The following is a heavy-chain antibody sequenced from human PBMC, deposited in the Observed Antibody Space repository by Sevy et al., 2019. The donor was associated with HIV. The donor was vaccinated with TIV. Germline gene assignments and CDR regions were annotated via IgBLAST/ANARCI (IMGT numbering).Heavy chain of an antibody. CDR1: GGSFSNHH. Sequence: SETLSLTCSVSGGSFSNHHWNWIRQPPGKGLEWIGYVYYSGSTNYNPSLKSRVTISVDTSKNQFSLKLYSVTAADTAVYYCERADYGDYVGWFDPWGQGTLVTVSS. D-gene: IGHD4-17*01. CDR2: VYYSGST. CDR3: ERADYGDYVGWFDP. J-gene: IGHJ5*02. V-gene: IGHV4-59*11.